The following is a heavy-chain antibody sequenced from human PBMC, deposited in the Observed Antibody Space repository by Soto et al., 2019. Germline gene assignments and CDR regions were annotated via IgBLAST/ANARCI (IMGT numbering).Heavy chain of an antibody. D-gene: IGHD3-10*01. V-gene: IGHV4-59*01. J-gene: IGHJ4*02. CDR3: AREVSSFGSNHFDS. Sequence: SETLSLTCTVSGGSISSYYWSWIRQPPGKGLKWIGYIYYSGSTNYNPSLKSRVTISVDTSKNQFSLKLSSVTAADTAVYYCAREVSSFGSNHFDSWGQGALVTVSS. CDR2: IYYSGST. CDR1: GGSISSYY.